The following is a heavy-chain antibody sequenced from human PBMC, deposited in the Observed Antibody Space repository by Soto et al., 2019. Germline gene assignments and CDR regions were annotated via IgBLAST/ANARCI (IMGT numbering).Heavy chain of an antibody. Sequence: QVQLQESGPGLVKPSETLSLTCTVSGGSISSYYWSWIRQPPGKGLEWIGYIYYSGSTNYNPSLKSRVTISVDTSKNQFSLNLSSVAAADTAAYYCARTPYSSSTSGYFDYYTMDVGVKGTTDTFSS. CDR3: ARTPYSSSTSGYFDYYTMDV. CDR2: IYYSGST. CDR1: GGSISSYY. V-gene: IGHV4-59*08. J-gene: IGHJ6*03. D-gene: IGHD2-2*01.